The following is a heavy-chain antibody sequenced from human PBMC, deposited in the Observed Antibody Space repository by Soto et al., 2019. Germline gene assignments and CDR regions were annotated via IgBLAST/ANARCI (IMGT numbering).Heavy chain of an antibody. CDR2: ISSGSDTI. V-gene: IGHV3-48*02. J-gene: IGHJ4*02. D-gene: IGHD1-26*01. CDR1: GFTFSDYG. CDR3: ARVSTTWEDDY. Sequence: EVQLVGSGGGLVQPGGSLRLSCAASGFTFSDYGVNWVRQAPGKGLEWISYISSGSDTIYYADSVKGRFTISRDNAKKSLFLQMTSLRDEDTAVYYCARVSTTWEDDYWGQGTLVTVSS.